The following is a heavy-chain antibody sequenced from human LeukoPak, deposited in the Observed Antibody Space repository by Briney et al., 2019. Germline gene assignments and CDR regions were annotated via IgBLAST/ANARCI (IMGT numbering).Heavy chain of an antibody. CDR1: GFIFSDYV. CDR2: SGTGGRT. Sequence: GGSLRLSCAGSGFIFSDYVISWVRQAPGKGLEWVSASGTGGRTYYADSVKGRFTISRDNSKKTVFLQMDGLRAEDTAVYYCAKIDRDYSNLLTRYGMDVWGQGTTVTVSS. V-gene: IGHV3-23*01. D-gene: IGHD4-11*01. J-gene: IGHJ6*02. CDR3: AKIDRDYSNLLTRYGMDV.